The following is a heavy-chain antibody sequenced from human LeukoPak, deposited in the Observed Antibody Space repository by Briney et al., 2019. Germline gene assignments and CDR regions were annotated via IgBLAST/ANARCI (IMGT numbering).Heavy chain of an antibody. CDR1: GFTFSDYY. V-gene: IGHV3-11*01. D-gene: IGHD3-10*01. J-gene: IGHJ6*03. CDR3: AREGYYGSGSYGILWYYYYMDV. CDR2: ISSSGSTI. Sequence: GGSLRLSCAASGFTFSDYYMSWIRQAPGKGLEWVSYISSSGSTIYYADSVKGRFTISRDNAKNSLYLQMNSLRAEDTAVYYCAREGYYGSGSYGILWYYYYMDVWGKGTTVTISS.